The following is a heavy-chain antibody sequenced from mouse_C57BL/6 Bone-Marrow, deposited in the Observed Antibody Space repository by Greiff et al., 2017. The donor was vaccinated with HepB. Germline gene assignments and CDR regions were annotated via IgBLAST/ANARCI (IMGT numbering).Heavy chain of an antibody. CDR3: PRHEYYGSSTWFAY. CDR1: EYEFPSHD. D-gene: IGHD1-1*01. CDR2: INSDGGST. V-gene: IGHV5-2*01. Sequence: EVKLMESGGGLVQPGESLKLSCESNEYEFPSHDMSWVRKTPEKRLELVAAINSDGGSTYYPDTMERRFIISRDNTKKTLYLQMSSLRSEDTALYYCPRHEYYGSSTWFAYWGQGTLVTVSA. J-gene: IGHJ3*01.